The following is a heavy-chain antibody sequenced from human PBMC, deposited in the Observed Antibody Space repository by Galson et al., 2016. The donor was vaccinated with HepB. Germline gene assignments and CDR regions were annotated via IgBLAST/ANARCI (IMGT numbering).Heavy chain of an antibody. CDR3: VKRRDVADDAFDK. CDR1: GFTFSDYA. D-gene: IGHD2-21*02. Sequence: SLRLSCAASGFTFSDYAMSWVRQAPGKGLEWVSGISDSGGAIYYADSVKGRFTMSRDNSRNTLYLQVNGLRAADTAIYYCVKRRDVADDAFDKWGQGTMVTVSS. CDR2: ISDSGGAI. V-gene: IGHV3-23*01. J-gene: IGHJ3*02.